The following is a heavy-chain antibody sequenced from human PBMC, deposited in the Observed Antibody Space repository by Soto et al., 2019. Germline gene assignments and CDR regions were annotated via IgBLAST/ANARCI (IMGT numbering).Heavy chain of an antibody. CDR2: IIPTFGPA. J-gene: IGHJ5*01. V-gene: IGHV1-69*01. CDR3: ARRIDFSTFDY. D-gene: IGHD3-9*01. Sequence: QVQLVQSVAEVKKPGSSVQVACKASGVTFSNSAINWVRQAPGQVLEWMGGIIPTFGPATYAQKIQGRVTITADESTSTVYMEVNSVRSEDTAVYYCARRIDFSTFDYWGHGTLVTVSS. CDR1: GVTFSNSA.